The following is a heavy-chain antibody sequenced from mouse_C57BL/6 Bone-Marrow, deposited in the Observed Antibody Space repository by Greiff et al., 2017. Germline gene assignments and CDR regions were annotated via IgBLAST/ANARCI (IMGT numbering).Heavy chain of an antibody. CDR3: ARHHYYGSNYAMDY. Sequence: EVQRVESGGDLVKPGGSLKLSCAASGFTFSSYGMSWVRQTPDKRLEWVATISSGGSYTYYPDSVKGRFTISRDNAKNTLYLQMSSLKSEDTAMYYCARHHYYGSNYAMDYWGQGTSVTVSS. V-gene: IGHV5-6*01. CDR2: ISSGGSYT. D-gene: IGHD1-1*01. J-gene: IGHJ4*01. CDR1: GFTFSSYG.